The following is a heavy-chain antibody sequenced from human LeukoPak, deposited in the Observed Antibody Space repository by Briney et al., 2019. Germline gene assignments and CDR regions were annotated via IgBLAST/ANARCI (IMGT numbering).Heavy chain of an antibody. CDR2: MNPNSGNT. V-gene: IGHV1-8*01. CDR3: ARARPLYDSSGYYRGTWFDP. CDR1: GYTFTSYD. Sequence: ASVKVSCKASGYTFTSYDINWVRQATGQGLEWMGWMNPNSGNTGYAQKFQGRVTMTRNTSISTAYMELSSLRSEDTAVYYCARARPLYDSSGYYRGTWFDPWGQGTLVTVSS. D-gene: IGHD3-22*01. J-gene: IGHJ5*02.